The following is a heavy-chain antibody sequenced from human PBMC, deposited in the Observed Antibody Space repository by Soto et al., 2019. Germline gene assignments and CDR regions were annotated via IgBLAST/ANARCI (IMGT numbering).Heavy chain of an antibody. J-gene: IGHJ6*02. CDR1: GFTFSSYS. Sequence: EVQLVESGGGLVKPGGSLRLSCAASGFTFSSYSMNWVRQAPGKGLEWVSSISSSSSYIYYADSVKGRFTISRDNAKNSLYLQMNSLRAGDTAVYYCARPTVMGDYYGMDVWGQGTTVTVSS. D-gene: IGHD4-4*01. CDR2: ISSSSSYI. CDR3: ARPTVMGDYYGMDV. V-gene: IGHV3-21*01.